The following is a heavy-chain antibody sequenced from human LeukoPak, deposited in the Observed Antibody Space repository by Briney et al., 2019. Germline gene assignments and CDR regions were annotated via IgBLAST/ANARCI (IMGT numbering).Heavy chain of an antibody. Sequence: SQTLSLTCAVSGGSLITGGYSWSWIRQPPGKGLEWIGYIYHSGSTYYNPSLKSRVTISVDRSKNQFSLKLSSVTAADTAVYYCARGTTVTSFDYWGQGTLVTVSS. CDR1: GGSLITGGYS. CDR3: ARGTTVTSFDY. CDR2: IYHSGST. D-gene: IGHD4-17*01. J-gene: IGHJ4*02. V-gene: IGHV4-30-2*01.